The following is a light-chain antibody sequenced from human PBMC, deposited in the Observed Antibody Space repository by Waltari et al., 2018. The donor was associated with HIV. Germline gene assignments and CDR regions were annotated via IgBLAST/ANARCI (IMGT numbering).Light chain of an antibody. CDR2: KDN. CDR3: QLSDSSDAYWV. V-gene: IGLV3-25*02. Sequence: SFQPTQPPSVSVAPGQTARNTCSGETLPRQHVFWYQQRPGQAPVLVIFKDNERPSGIPERFSGSTSGTTAALTISGVQAEDEADYYCQLSDSSDAYWVFGGGTKLTVL. J-gene: IGLJ3*02. CDR1: TLPRQH.